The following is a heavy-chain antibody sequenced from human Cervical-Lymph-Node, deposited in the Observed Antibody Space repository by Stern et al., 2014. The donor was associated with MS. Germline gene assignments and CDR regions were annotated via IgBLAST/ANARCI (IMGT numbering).Heavy chain of an antibody. CDR3: ARDFFGGRYDNQMVGPTDKAY. D-gene: IGHD1-26*01. V-gene: IGHV3-30*04. Sequence: QVQLVESGGSVVQPGRSLRLSCAASGFTFSSYTMHWVRQAPGKGLEGVALISYDGNIEYYGASVKGRFTVSRDNSKNTLYLQMNSLRGEDTAVYYCARDFFGGRYDNQMVGPTDKAYWGQGTLVTVSS. CDR2: ISYDGNIE. J-gene: IGHJ4*02. CDR1: GFTFSSYT.